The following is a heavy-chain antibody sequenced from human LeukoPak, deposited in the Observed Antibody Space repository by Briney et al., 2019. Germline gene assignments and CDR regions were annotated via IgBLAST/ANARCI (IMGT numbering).Heavy chain of an antibody. V-gene: IGHV4-34*01. J-gene: IGHJ4*02. Sequence: SETLSLTCAVYSESFSDHYWSWIRQPPGKGLEWIGEINHSGSTNYNPSLKRRVTISLDTSKNQFSLKLSSVTAADTAVYYCAREVYWGQGTLVTVSS. CDR2: INHSGST. CDR1: SESFSDHY. CDR3: AREVY.